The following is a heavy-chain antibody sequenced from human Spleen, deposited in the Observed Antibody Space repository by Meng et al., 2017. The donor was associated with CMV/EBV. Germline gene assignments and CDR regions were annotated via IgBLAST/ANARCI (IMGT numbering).Heavy chain of an antibody. CDR3: ARGAAAYP. J-gene: IGHJ5*02. V-gene: IGHV4-31*03. CDR2: LHYTGAT. D-gene: IGHD6-25*01. CDR1: GGSISSDGYF. Sequence: SLTCSFSGGSISSDGYFWSWIRQRPEKGLEWIGYLHYTGATSYNPSLKSRVSISVDTSKNQFSLKLVSVTAADAAVYYCARGAAAYPWGQGILVTVSS.